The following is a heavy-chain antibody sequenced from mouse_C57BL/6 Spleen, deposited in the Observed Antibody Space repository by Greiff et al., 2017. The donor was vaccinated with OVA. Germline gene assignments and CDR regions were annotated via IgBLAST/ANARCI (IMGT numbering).Heavy chain of an antibody. CDR1: GYTFTDYE. Sequence: VKLQQSGAELVRPGASVTLSCKASGYTFTDYEMHWVKQTPVHGLEWIGAIDPETGGTAYNQKFKGKAILTADKSSSTAYMELRSLTSEDSAVYYCTRGYYYGSSSHFDYWGQGTTLTVSS. CDR2: IDPETGGT. D-gene: IGHD1-1*01. V-gene: IGHV1-15*01. CDR3: TRGYYYGSSSHFDY. J-gene: IGHJ2*01.